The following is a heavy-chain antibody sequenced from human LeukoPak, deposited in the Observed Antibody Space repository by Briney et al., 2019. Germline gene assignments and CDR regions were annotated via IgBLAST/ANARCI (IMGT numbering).Heavy chain of an antibody. CDR1: GYSISSGYY. CDR2: IYHSGST. D-gene: IGHD4-23*01. V-gene: IGHV4-38-2*02. CDR3: AREFGGETSCAFDI. J-gene: IGHJ3*02. Sequence: SETLSLTCAVSGYSISSGYYWGWIRQPPGKGLEWIGSIYHSGSTYYNPSLKSRVTISVDTSKNQFSLKLSSVTAADTAVYYCAREFGGETSCAFDIWGQGTMVTVSS.